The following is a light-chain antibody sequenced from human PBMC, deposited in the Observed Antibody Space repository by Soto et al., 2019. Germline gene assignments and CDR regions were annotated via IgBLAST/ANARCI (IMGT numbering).Light chain of an antibody. CDR2: DVS. Sequence: QSALTQPASVSGSPGQSITISCTGTSSDVGGYNYVSWYQHHPGKPPKLMIYDVSNRPSGVSNRFSGSKSDNTASLTISGLQAEDEADYYCNSYTSSSTLLYVFGTGTKVTVL. J-gene: IGLJ1*01. V-gene: IGLV2-14*01. CDR1: SSDVGGYNY. CDR3: NSYTSSSTLLYV.